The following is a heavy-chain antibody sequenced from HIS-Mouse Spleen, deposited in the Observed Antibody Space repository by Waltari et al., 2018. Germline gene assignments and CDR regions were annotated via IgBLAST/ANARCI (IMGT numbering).Heavy chain of an antibody. V-gene: IGHV4-39*07. D-gene: IGHD6-13*01. J-gene: IGHJ2*01. CDR1: GGSISSSSYY. CDR3: AREIPYSSSWYDWYFDL. CDR2: IYYSGRT. Sequence: QLQLQESGPGLVKPSEALSLTCTVSGGSISSSSYYWGWIRQPPGKGLEWIGSIYYSGRTCYTPSLKSRVTISVDTSKNQFSLKLSSVTAADTAVYYCAREIPYSSSWYDWYFDLWGRGTLVTVSS.